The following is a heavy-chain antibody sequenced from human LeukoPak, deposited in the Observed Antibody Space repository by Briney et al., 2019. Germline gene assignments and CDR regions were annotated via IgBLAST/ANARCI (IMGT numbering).Heavy chain of an antibody. V-gene: IGHV4-59*01. CDR3: ARWGYPGNY. D-gene: IGHD1-26*01. J-gene: IGHJ4*02. CDR2: IYYSGST. Sequence: SETLSLTCTVSGGSISSYYWSWIRLPPGKGLEWIGYIYYSGSTNYNPSLKSRVTISVDTSKDQFSLKLSSVTAADTAVYYCARWGYPGNYWGQGTLVTVSS. CDR1: GGSISSYY.